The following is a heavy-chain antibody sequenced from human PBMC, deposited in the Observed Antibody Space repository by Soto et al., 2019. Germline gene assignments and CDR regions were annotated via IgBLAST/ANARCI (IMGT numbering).Heavy chain of an antibody. J-gene: IGHJ4*02. Sequence: QVQLQESGPGLVKPSQTLSLTCVVSGGSISRGDQYWSWIRQPPGKGLEWIGYIYFNGTTYYTPSLETRVAMSIETSRNQFSLKLTSMTAADTAVYYCAKAGSAYGWGYDCWGQGTLVTVSS. CDR3: AKAGSAYGWGYDC. CDR1: GGSISRGDQY. CDR2: IYFNGTT. D-gene: IGHD3-16*01. V-gene: IGHV4-30-4*01.